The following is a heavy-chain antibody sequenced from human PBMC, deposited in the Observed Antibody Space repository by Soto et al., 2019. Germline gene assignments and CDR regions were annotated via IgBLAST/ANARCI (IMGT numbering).Heavy chain of an antibody. CDR2: ISGSDGKT. J-gene: IGHJ4*02. Sequence: GGSLRLSCAASGFSFGSYALSWVRQAPGKGLEWVSTISGSDGKTFYADSVKGRFSTSRDTSQNTSYLQMNSLRADDTAIYYCARWSYLDYWGQGTRVTVSS. CDR1: GFSFGSYA. V-gene: IGHV3-23*01. CDR3: ARWSYLDY. D-gene: IGHD3-3*01.